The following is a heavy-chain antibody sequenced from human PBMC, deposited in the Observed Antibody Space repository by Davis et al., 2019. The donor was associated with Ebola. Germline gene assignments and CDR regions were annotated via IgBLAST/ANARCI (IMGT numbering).Heavy chain of an antibody. D-gene: IGHD3-10*01. V-gene: IGHV5-10-1*01. CDR2: IDPSDSYT. Sequence: PGGSLRLSCKGSGYSFTSYWISWVRQLPGKGLEWMGRIDPSDSYTNYSPSFQGHVTISADKSISTAYLQWSSLKASDTAMYYCARQPPGGSGRNRFDYWAQGTLLTVSS. CDR3: ARQPPGGSGRNRFDY. J-gene: IGHJ4*02. CDR1: GYSFTSYW.